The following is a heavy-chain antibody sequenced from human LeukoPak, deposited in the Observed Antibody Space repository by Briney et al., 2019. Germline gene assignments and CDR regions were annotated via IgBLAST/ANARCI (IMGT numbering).Heavy chain of an antibody. Sequence: GGSLRLSCAVSGFTVSSNYMRWVRQAPGKGLEWVSAIYSGGSTYYADSVKGRFTISRHNSKNTLYLQMNSLRAEDTAVYYCAGLVGATRFDYWGRGTLVTVSS. J-gene: IGHJ4*02. CDR3: AGLVGATRFDY. D-gene: IGHD1-26*01. CDR2: IYSGGST. CDR1: GFTVSSNY. V-gene: IGHV3-53*04.